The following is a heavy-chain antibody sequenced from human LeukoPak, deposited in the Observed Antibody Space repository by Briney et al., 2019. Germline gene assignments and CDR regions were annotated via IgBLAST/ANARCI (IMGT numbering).Heavy chain of an antibody. CDR1: GFTFSSFG. CDR2: VRCDGSNK. CDR3: AKDQGTMIVAH. V-gene: IGHV3-30*02. Sequence: PGGSLRLSCAASGFTFSSFGMHWVRQAPGKGLEWVAFVRCDGSNKYYADSVKGRFTISRDNSKNTLYLQMNSLRAEDTAVYYCAKDQGTMIVAHWGQGTLVTVSS. J-gene: IGHJ4*02. D-gene: IGHD3-22*01.